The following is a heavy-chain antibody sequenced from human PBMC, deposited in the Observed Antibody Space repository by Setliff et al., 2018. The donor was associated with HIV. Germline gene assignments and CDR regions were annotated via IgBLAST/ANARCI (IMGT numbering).Heavy chain of an antibody. J-gene: IGHJ4*02. D-gene: IGHD1-1*01. V-gene: IGHV4-59*11. CDR2: IHHSGST. CDR1: GDFRNIQW. CDR3: AKQPGGHSFFDL. Sequence: SETLSLTCTVSGDFRNIQWWTWMRQSPGLGLQWIGSIHHSGSTYYDPSLKNRVTLSVDTSNDQVSLTLTSVTAADTAVYYCAKQPGGHSFFDLWGQGILVT.